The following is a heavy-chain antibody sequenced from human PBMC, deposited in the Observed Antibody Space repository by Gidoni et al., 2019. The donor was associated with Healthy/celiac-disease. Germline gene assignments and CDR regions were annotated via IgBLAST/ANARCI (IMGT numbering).Heavy chain of an antibody. V-gene: IGHV4-61*02. D-gene: IGHD2-21*01. Sequence: QVQLQESGPGLVKPSQTLSLTCTVSGGSISSGSYYWSWIRQPAGKGLEWIGRIYTSGSTNYNPSLKSRVTISVDTSKNQFSLKLSSVTAADTAVYYCARSIPSDAFDIWGQGTMVTVSS. CDR3: ARSIPSDAFDI. J-gene: IGHJ3*02. CDR1: GGSISSGSYY. CDR2: IYTSGST.